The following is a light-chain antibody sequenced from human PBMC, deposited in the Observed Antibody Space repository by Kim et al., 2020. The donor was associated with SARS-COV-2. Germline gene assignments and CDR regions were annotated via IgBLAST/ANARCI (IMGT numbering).Light chain of an antibody. V-gene: IGLV2-11*01. CDR3: CSYAGSYV. CDR2: DVS. CDR1: SSGVGGYNY. J-gene: IGLJ1*01. Sequence: VTISCTGTSSGVGGYNYVCWYQQPAGKAPKLMIYDVSKRPSGVPDRFSGSKSGNTASLTISGLQAEDEADYYCCSYAGSYVFGTGTKVTDL.